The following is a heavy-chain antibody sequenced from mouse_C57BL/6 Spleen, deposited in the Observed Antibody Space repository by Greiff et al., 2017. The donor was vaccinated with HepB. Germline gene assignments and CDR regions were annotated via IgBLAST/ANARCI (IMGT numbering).Heavy chain of an antibody. CDR2: INPNNGGT. CDR1: GYTFTDYN. Sequence: EVQLQQSGPELVKPGASVKIPCKASGYTFTDYNMDWVKQSHGKSLEWIGDINPNNGGTIYNQKFKGKATLTVDKSSSTAYMELSSLTSEDTAVYYWSRSRNCFYDMDYWGQGTSVTVSS. J-gene: IGHJ4*01. CDR3: SRSRNCFYDMDY. V-gene: IGHV1-18*01. D-gene: IGHD4-1*01.